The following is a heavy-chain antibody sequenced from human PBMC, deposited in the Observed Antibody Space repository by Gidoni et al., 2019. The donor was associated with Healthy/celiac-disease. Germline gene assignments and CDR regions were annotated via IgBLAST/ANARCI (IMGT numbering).Heavy chain of an antibody. D-gene: IGHD5-12*01. CDR3: ARVGYDYYYYYMDV. CDR1: GFTFSSYS. Sequence: EVQLVESGGGLVKPGGSLRLSCAASGFTFSSYSMNWVRQAPGKGLEWVSSISSSSSYIYYADSVKGRFTIARDNAKNSLDLQMNSLRAEDTAVYYCARVGYDYYYYYMDVWGKGTTVTVSS. CDR2: ISSSSSYI. J-gene: IGHJ6*03. V-gene: IGHV3-21*01.